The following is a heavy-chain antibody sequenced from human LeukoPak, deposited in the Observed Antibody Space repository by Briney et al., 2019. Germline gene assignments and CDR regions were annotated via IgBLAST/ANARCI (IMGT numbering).Heavy chain of an antibody. CDR2: ISSSSSYI. V-gene: IGHV3-21*01. D-gene: IGHD6-19*01. J-gene: IGHJ4*02. CDR3: AREARYSSGWHDY. CDR1: GFTFSSYS. Sequence: EGSLRLSCAASGFTFSSYSRNWVRQAPGKGLEWISSISSSSSYIYYADSVKGRFTISRDNAKNSLYLQMNSLRAEDTAVYYCAREARYSSGWHDYWGQGTLVTVSS.